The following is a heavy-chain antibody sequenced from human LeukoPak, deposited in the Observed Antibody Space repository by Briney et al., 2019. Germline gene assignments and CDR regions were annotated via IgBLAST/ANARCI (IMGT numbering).Heavy chain of an antibody. CDR1: GFTFSSYG. Sequence: QSGRSLRLSCAASGFTFSSYGMHWVRQAPGKGLEWVAVISYDGSNKYYADSVKGRFTISRDNSKNTLYLQMNSLRAEDTAVYYCAKADYYDSSGYYSAYYYGMDVWGQGTTVTVSS. J-gene: IGHJ6*02. V-gene: IGHV3-30*18. CDR2: ISYDGSNK. D-gene: IGHD3-22*01. CDR3: AKADYYDSSGYYSAYYYGMDV.